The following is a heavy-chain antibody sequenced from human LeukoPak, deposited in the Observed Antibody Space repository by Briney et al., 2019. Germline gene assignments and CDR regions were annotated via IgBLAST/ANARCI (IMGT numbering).Heavy chain of an antibody. CDR2: INHSGST. J-gene: IGHJ4*02. D-gene: IGHD4-17*01. V-gene: IGHV4-34*01. Sequence: SETLSLTCAVYGGSFSGYYWSWIRQPPGNGLEWIGEINHSGSTNYNPSLKSRVTISVDTSKNQFSLKLSSVTAADTAVYYCARGRTVTIDYWGQGTLVTVSS. CDR1: GGSFSGYY. CDR3: ARGRTVTIDY.